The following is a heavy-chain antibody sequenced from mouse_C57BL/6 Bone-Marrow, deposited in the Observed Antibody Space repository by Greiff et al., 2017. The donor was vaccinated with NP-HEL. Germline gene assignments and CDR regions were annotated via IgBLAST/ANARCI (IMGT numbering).Heavy chain of an antibody. CDR3: ARYYYGSRGWYFDV. CDR2: IDPNSGGT. J-gene: IGHJ1*03. Sequence: QVQLQQPGADLVKPGASVKLSCKASGYTFTSYWMHWVKQRPGRGLEWIGRIDPNSGGTKFNEKFKTQATLTVDKPSSTAYMQLSSLTSEDSAVYYCARYYYGSRGWYFDVWGTGTTVTVSS. CDR1: GYTFTSYW. D-gene: IGHD1-1*01. V-gene: IGHV1-72*01.